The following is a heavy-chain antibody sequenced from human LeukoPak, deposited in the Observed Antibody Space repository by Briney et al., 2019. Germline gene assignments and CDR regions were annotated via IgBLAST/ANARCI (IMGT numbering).Heavy chain of an antibody. Sequence: PGGSLRLSCAASGFTFSSYAMHWVRQAPGKGLERIGEINHSGSTNYNPSLKSRVTISVDTSKNQFSLKLSSVTAADTAVYYCARILVEMATIDAFDIWGQGTMVTVSS. CDR1: GFTFSSYA. CDR2: INHSGST. V-gene: IGHV4-34*01. J-gene: IGHJ3*02. CDR3: ARILVEMATIDAFDI. D-gene: IGHD5-24*01.